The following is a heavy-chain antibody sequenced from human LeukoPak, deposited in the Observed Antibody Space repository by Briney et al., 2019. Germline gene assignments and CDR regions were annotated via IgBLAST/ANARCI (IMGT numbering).Heavy chain of an antibody. CDR3: ATSRRCTNGVCFYYFDY. D-gene: IGHD2-8*01. CDR2: FDPEDGET. J-gene: IGHJ4*02. Sequence: ASVKVSCKVSGYTLTELSMHWVRQAPGKGLEWMGGFDPEDGETIYAQKFQGRVTMTEDTSTDTAYMELSSPRSEDTAVYYCATSRRCTNGVCFYYFDYWGQGTLVTVSS. CDR1: GYTLTELS. V-gene: IGHV1-24*01.